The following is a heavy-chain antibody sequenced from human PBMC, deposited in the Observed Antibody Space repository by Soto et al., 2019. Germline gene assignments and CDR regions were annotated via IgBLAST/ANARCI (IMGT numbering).Heavy chain of an antibody. CDR1: GFTCSSYA. D-gene: IGHD4-17*01. J-gene: IGHJ4*02. CDR3: AKNAFDYGDYALFDY. CDR2: ISGSGGST. Sequence: GGSLRLSCAASGFTCSSYAMSWVRQAPGMGLEWVSAISGSGGSTYYADSVKGRFTISRDNSKNTLYLQMNSLRAEDTAVYYCAKNAFDYGDYALFDYWGQGTLVTVSS. V-gene: IGHV3-23*01.